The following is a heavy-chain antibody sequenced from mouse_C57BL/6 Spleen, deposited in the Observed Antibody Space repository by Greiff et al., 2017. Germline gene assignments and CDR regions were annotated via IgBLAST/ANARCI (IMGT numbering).Heavy chain of an antibody. CDR3: ARRGGNYVMYFDV. V-gene: IGHV1-18*01. CDR2: INPNHGGT. J-gene: IGHJ1*03. CDR1: GYTFTDYN. D-gene: IGHD2-1*01. Sequence: VQLQQSGPELVKPGASVKIPCKASGYTFTDYNMDWVKQSHGKSLEWIGDINPNHGGTIYNQKFKGKATLTVDKSSSTAYMELRSLTSEDTAVYYCARRGGNYVMYFDVWGTGTTVTVSS.